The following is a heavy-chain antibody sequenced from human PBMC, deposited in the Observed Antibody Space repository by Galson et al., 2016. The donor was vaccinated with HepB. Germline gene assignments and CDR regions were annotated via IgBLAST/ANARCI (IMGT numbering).Heavy chain of an antibody. CDR2: INTYTGDT. Sequence: SVKVSCKASGYTFISYGISWVRQAPGQGLEWMGWINTYTGDTNYGQKFKGRLTISTDKSASTAFMELRSLTPDDTALYFCAREGSILTSFYADYWGQGTLVTVSS. J-gene: IGHJ4*02. V-gene: IGHV1-18*01. CDR3: AREGSILTSFYADY. CDR1: GYTFISYG. D-gene: IGHD3-9*01.